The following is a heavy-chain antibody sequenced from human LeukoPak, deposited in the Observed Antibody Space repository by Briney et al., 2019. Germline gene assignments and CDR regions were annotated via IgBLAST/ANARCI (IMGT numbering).Heavy chain of an antibody. CDR3: AREEGAPIAAANI. D-gene: IGHD6-13*01. V-gene: IGHV1-18*01. J-gene: IGHJ3*02. CDR1: GYICTSYS. CDR2: ISAYNGDT. Sequence: ASVNVSCKASGYICTSYSISWVRQAPGQGVEGMEWISAYNGDTNYVQKFKGRVTMTTDTSTSTAYTELKSLRSDDTAVYYCAREEGAPIAAANIWGLGTKVTVSS.